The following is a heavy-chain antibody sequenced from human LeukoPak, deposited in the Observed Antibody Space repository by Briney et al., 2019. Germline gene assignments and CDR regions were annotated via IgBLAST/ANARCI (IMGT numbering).Heavy chain of an antibody. V-gene: IGHV3-48*03. CDR1: GFTFSSYE. J-gene: IGHJ4*02. D-gene: IGHD4-23*01. CDR2: ISSSGSTI. Sequence: GGSLRLSCAASGFTFSSYEMNRVRQAPGRGLEWVSYISSSGSTIYYADSVKGRFTISRDNAKNSLYLQMNSLRAEDTAVYYCARGPVAYFDYRGQGTLVTVSS. CDR3: ARGPVAYFDY.